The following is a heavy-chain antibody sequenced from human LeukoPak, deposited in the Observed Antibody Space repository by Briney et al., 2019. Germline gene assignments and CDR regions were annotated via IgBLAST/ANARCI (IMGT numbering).Heavy chain of an antibody. Sequence: ASVKVSCKASGYTFTSYYMHWVRQAPGQGLEWMGIINPSGGSTSYAQKFQGRVTMTRDMSTSTAYMELSRLRSDDTAVYYCARVHYDILTEAAFDIWGQGTMVTVSS. CDR2: INPSGGST. D-gene: IGHD3-9*01. CDR1: GYTFTSYY. J-gene: IGHJ3*02. CDR3: ARVHYDILTEAAFDI. V-gene: IGHV1-46*01.